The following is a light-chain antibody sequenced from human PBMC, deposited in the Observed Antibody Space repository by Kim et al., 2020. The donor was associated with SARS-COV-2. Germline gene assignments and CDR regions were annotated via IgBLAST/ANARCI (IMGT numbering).Light chain of an antibody. V-gene: IGKV4-1*01. CDR1: QSVFYSSNNKNF. CDR2: WAS. CDR3: QQHFSTTSR. J-gene: IGKJ1*01. Sequence: DIVMTQSPDSLAVSLGERATIKCKSSQSVFYSSNNKNFLAWYQQRPGQSPKLRIYWASTRESGVPDRFSGSGSGTDFTLTISSLQAEEGAVYYCQQHFSTTSRFGNGTKVDIK.